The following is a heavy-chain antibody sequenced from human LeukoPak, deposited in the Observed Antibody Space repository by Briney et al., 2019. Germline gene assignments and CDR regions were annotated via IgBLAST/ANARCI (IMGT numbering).Heavy chain of an antibody. D-gene: IGHD2-21*02. Sequence: GGSLRLSCAASGFPFSSYSMNWVRQAPGKGLEWVSSISSGTSFIYYADSVKGRFTISRDNAKNSLYLQMNSLRAEDTAVYYCARGTTALMDVWGKGTTVTVSS. CDR1: GFPFSSYS. J-gene: IGHJ6*03. CDR2: ISSGTSFI. V-gene: IGHV3-21*01. CDR3: ARGTTALMDV.